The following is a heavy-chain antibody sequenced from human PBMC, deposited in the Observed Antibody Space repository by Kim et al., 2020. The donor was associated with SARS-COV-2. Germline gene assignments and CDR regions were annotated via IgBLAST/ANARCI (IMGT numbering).Heavy chain of an antibody. D-gene: IGHD2-15*01. CDR2: INHSGST. CDR1: GGSFSGYY. CDR3: ARGGGRGRVVVVAARGFDP. Sequence: SETLSLTCAVYGGSFSGYYWSWIRQPPGKGLEWIGEINHSGSTNYNPSLKSRVTISVDTSKNQFSLKLSSVTAADTAVYYCARGGGRGRVVVVAARGFDPWGQGTLVTVSS. V-gene: IGHV4-34*01. J-gene: IGHJ5*02.